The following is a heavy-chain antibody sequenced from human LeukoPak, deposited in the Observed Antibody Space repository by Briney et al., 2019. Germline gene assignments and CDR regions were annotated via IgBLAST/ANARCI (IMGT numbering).Heavy chain of an antibody. D-gene: IGHD3-9*01. J-gene: IGHJ3*02. CDR3: ARDPGSYYDILTGYGAFDI. Sequence: GGSLRLSCAASGFTFDDYGMSWVRQAPGKGLEWVSGINWNGGSTGYADSVKGRFTISRDNAKNSLYLQMNSLRAEDTAVYYCARDPGSYYDILTGYGAFDIWGQGTMVTVSS. V-gene: IGHV3-20*04. CDR2: INWNGGST. CDR1: GFTFDDYG.